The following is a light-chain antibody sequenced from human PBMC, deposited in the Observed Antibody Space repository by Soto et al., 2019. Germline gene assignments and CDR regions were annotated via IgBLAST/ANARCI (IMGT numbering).Light chain of an antibody. CDR3: QQSDKWPPT. V-gene: IGKV3D-15*01. CDR1: QSVSSN. CDR2: GAS. J-gene: IGKJ1*01. Sequence: EILMTQSPFTLSVSTGERASLSCRASQSVSSNLAWYQQKPGQAPRLLIFGASIRSAGIPDRFSGSGSGTDFTLTISSLQSEDFAVYYCQQSDKWPPTFGQGTKVDI.